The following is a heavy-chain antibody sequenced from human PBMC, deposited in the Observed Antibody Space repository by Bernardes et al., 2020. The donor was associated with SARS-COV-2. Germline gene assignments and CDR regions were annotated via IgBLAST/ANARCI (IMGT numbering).Heavy chain of an antibody. CDR1: GFTFSDYS. CDR2: IRSNNYGGST. CDR3: TRPKAYGV. J-gene: IGHJ4*02. Sequence: GGSLRLSCTTSGFTFSDYSMSWFRQAPGKGLEWVGFIRSNNYGGSTDYSASVKVRFTISIDDSMGIAYLQMDSLKDDDTAVYYCTRPKAYGVWGQGTLVIVPS. V-gene: IGHV3-49*03. D-gene: IGHD4-17*01.